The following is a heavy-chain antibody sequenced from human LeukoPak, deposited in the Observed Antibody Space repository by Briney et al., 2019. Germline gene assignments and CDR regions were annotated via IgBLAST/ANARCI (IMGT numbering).Heavy chain of an antibody. V-gene: IGHV4-4*02. CDR1: GGSISSSNW. D-gene: IGHD3-3*01. J-gene: IGHJ4*02. Sequence: PSETLSLTCAVSGGSISSSNWWSWVRQPPGKGLEWVGEIYHSGSTNYNPSLKSRVTISVDKSKNQFSLKLSSVTAADTAVYYCARASYYDFWSGYYIIDYWGQGPLVTVSS. CDR3: ARASYYDFWSGYYIIDY. CDR2: IYHSGST.